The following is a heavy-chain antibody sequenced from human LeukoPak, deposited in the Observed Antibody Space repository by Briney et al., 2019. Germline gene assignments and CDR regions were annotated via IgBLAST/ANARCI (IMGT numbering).Heavy chain of an antibody. CDR2: MDPNTGNS. CDR3: ARHSPGLGPNTYNYVY. V-gene: IGHV1-8*01. D-gene: IGHD5-24*01. J-gene: IGHJ4*02. Sequence: ASVKVSCKASGYTFTSYDIDWVRQATGQGLEWMGWMDPNTGNSGYAQKFQGRVTMTRDTSINTAYMELSRLKSDDTAVYFCARHSPGLGPNTYNYVYWGQGSLVTVSS. CDR1: GYTFTSYD.